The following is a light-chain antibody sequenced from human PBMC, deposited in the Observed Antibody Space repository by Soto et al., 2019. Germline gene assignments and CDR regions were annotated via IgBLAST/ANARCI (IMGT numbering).Light chain of an antibody. CDR3: MQGLQTPT. CDR1: QSLLHTNGHTY. J-gene: IGKJ4*01. CDR2: LGS. V-gene: IGKV2-28*01. Sequence: DIVMTQSPLSLPVTPGEPASISCRSSQSLLHTNGHTYLDWYLQKPGQSPQLLIYLGSNRASGVPDRVSGSGSGTDFTLEISRVEAEDVGVYYCMQGLQTPTFGGGTKVEIK.